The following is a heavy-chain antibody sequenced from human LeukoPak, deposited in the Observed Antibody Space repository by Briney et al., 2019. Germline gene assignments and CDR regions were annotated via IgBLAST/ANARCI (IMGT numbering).Heavy chain of an antibody. J-gene: IGHJ4*02. V-gene: IGHV3-21*01. D-gene: IGHD5-12*01. CDR2: ISSSSSYI. CDR1: GFTFSSYA. CDR3: ARSGYDEYYFDY. Sequence: GGSLRLSCAASGFTFSSYAMSWVRQAPGKGLEWVSSISSSSSYIYYADSVKGRFTISRDNAKNSLYLQMNSLRAEDTAVYYCARSGYDEYYFDYWGQGTLVTVSS.